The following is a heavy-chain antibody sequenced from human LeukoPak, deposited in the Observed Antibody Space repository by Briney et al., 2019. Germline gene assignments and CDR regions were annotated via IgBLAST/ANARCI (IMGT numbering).Heavy chain of an antibody. Sequence: SETLSLTCTVSGGSISSSSYYWGWIRQPPGKGLEWIGSIYYSGSTYYNPSLKSRVTISVDTSKNQFSLKLSSVTAADTAVYYCARSIMVRGVMPLYYFDYWGQGTLVTVSS. D-gene: IGHD3-10*01. CDR3: ARSIMVRGVMPLYYFDY. CDR1: GGSISSSSYY. V-gene: IGHV4-39*01. J-gene: IGHJ4*02. CDR2: IYYSGST.